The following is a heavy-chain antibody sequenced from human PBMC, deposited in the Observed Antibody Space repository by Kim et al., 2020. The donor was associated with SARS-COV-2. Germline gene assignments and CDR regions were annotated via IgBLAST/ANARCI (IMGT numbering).Heavy chain of an antibody. Sequence: SQTLSLTCAISGDSVSSNSAAWSWIRQSPSRGLEWLGRTYYRSKWFNDYAESVKSRITINPDTSKNQFSLQLNSVTPEDTAVYYCARGGHYTSGDFDYWGQGTLITVSS. J-gene: IGHJ4*02. D-gene: IGHD2-2*02. CDR3: ARGGHYTSGDFDY. CDR2: TYYRSKWFN. V-gene: IGHV6-1*01. CDR1: GDSVSSNSAA.